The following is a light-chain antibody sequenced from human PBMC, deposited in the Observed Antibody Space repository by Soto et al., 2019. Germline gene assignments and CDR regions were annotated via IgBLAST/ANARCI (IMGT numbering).Light chain of an antibody. J-gene: IGKJ4*01. Sequence: PRDRATLSCRASHSVDSRLAWYQQKPGQSPRLLIFDASTGAPGLPARLRGSGFGTEFTLTISSLQSEDFAVYYCQHYPNWPLTFGGGTKV. CDR1: HSVDSR. CDR2: DAS. V-gene: IGKV3-15*01. CDR3: QHYPNWPLT.